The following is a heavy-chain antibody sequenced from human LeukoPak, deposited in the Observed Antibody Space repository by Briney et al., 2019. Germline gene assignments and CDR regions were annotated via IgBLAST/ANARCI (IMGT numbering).Heavy chain of an antibody. V-gene: IGHV1-8*03. Sequence: ASVKVSCKASGYTFTSYDINWVRQATGQGLEWMGWMNPNSGNTGYAQKFQGRVTITRNTSISTAYMELSRLRSDDTAVYYCARVTKIVGATTSLNYWGQGTLVTVSS. J-gene: IGHJ4*02. CDR2: MNPNSGNT. CDR1: GYTFTSYD. D-gene: IGHD1-26*01. CDR3: ARVTKIVGATTSLNY.